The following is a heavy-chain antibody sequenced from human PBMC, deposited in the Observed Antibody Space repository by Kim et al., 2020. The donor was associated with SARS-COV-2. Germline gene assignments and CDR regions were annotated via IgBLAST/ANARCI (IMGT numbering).Heavy chain of an antibody. V-gene: IGHV3-9*01. CDR3: AKDSNPYGSGSGLFDY. CDR2: ISWNSGSI. Sequence: GGSLRLSCAASGFTFDDYAMHWVRQAPGKGLEWVSGISWNSGSIGYADSVKGRFTISRDNAKNSLYLQMNSLRAEDTALYYCAKDSNPYGSGSGLFDYWGQGTLVTVSS. D-gene: IGHD3-10*01. J-gene: IGHJ4*02. CDR1: GFTFDDYA.